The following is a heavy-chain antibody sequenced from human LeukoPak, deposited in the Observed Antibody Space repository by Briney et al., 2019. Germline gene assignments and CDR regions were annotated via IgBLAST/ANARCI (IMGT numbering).Heavy chain of an antibody. J-gene: IGHJ4*02. Sequence: PSETLSLTCAVYGGSFSGYYWSWIRQPPGKGLEWIGEINHSGSTNYIPSLKSRVTISVDTSKNQFSLKLSSVTAADTAVYYCARSRVGAIDYWGQGTLVTVSS. CDR1: GGSFSGYY. V-gene: IGHV4-34*01. D-gene: IGHD1-26*01. CDR2: INHSGST. CDR3: ARSRVGAIDY.